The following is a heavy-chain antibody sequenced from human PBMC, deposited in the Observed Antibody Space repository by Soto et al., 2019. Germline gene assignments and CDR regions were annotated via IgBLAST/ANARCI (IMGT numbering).Heavy chain of an antibody. V-gene: IGHV4-39*01. CDR2: IYYSGST. Sequence: SETLSLTCTVSGGSISSSSYYWGWIRQPPGKGLEWIGSIYYSGSTYYNPSLKSRVTISVDTSKNQFSLKLSSVTAADTAVYYCVTRTNFDYWGQGTLVTVSS. D-gene: IGHD1-7*01. J-gene: IGHJ4*02. CDR3: VTRTNFDY. CDR1: GGSISSSSYY.